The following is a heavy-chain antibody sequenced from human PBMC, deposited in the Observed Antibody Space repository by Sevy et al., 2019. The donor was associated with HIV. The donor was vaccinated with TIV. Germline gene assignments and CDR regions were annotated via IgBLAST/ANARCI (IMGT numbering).Heavy chain of an antibody. V-gene: IGHV3-30-3*01. CDR1: GFTFGSYI. CDR2: ISQTYDGSKK. D-gene: IGHD3-22*01. CDR3: ARDNSGYFFFDY. J-gene: IGHJ4*02. Sequence: GGSLRLSCAASGFTFGSYILHWVRQAPGKGLEWVALISQTYDGSKKYYTDSVQGRFTISRDNSKNTLYLQMDSLRPEDTAVYYCARDNSGYFFFDYWGQGILVTVSS.